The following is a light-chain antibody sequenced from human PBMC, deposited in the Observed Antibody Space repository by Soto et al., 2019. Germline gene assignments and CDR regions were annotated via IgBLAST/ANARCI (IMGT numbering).Light chain of an antibody. CDR2: RAS. V-gene: IGKV3D-15*01. CDR3: QQYDNWPPLT. Sequence: ETVMTQSPATLSVSPGERATLSCRASQSVSSNLVWYQQKPGQAPRLLIYRASTRATGIPARFSGSGSGTEFTLTISSLQSEDFAVYYCQQYDNWPPLTFGQGTKVEIK. CDR1: QSVSSN. J-gene: IGKJ1*01.